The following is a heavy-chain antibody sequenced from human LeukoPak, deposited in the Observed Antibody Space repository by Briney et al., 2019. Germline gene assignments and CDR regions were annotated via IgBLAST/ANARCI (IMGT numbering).Heavy chain of an antibody. CDR1: GYIFTDYV. CDR2: INTKTGNP. CDR3: ARPWYSSGWYRGAFDI. Sequence: ASVKVSCKASGYIFTDYVMNWVRQAPGQGLEWLGWINTKTGNPTYAQGFTGHFVFSLDTSVNTAYLQINDLKADDTAIYYCARPWYSSGWYRGAFDIWGQGTMVTVSS. D-gene: IGHD6-19*01. J-gene: IGHJ3*02. V-gene: IGHV7-4-1*02.